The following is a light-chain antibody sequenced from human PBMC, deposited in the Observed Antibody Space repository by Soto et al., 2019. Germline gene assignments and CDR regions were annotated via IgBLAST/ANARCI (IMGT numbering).Light chain of an antibody. Sequence: QSALTQPPSASGSPGQSVTISCTGTSSDVGGYNYVSWYQQHPGKAPKLMIYEVSERPSGVPDRFSGSKSGTSASLAISGLRSEDEAVYYCASWDDRLGAVIFGGGTKLTVL. CDR2: EVS. CDR1: SSDVGGYNY. V-gene: IGLV2-8*01. J-gene: IGLJ2*01. CDR3: ASWDDRLGAVI.